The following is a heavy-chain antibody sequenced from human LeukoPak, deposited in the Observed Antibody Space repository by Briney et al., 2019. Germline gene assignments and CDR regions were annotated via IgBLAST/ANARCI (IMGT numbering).Heavy chain of an antibody. CDR3: ARDVAVAGPYYYYYYGMDV. D-gene: IGHD6-19*01. J-gene: IGHJ6*02. V-gene: IGHV3-7*01. CDR2: IKQDGSEK. Sequence: GGSLRLSCAASGFTFSSYWMSWVRQAPGKGLEWVANIKQDGSEKYYVDSVKGRFTISRDNSKNTLYLQMNSLRAEDTAVYYCARDVAVAGPYYYYYYGMDVWGQGTTVTVSS. CDR1: GFTFSSYW.